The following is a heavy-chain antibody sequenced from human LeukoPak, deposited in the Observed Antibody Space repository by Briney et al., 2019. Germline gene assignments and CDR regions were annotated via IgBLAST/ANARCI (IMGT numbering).Heavy chain of an antibody. CDR1: GFIFSSYA. CDR2: ISGSGGST. D-gene: IGHD1-1*01. V-gene: IGHV3-23*01. Sequence: GGSLRLSCAASGFIFSSYAMSWVRQAPGKGLEWVSAISGSGGSTYYADSVKGRFTISRDNSKNTLYLQMNSLRAEDTAVYYCAKVGLERHQFDYWGQGTLVTVSS. J-gene: IGHJ4*02. CDR3: AKVGLERHQFDY.